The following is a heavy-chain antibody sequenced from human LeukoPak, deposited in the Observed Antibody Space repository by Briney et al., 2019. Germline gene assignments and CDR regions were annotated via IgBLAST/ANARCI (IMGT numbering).Heavy chain of an antibody. J-gene: IGHJ4*02. V-gene: IGHV1-2*02. D-gene: IGHD6-6*01. CDR2: INPDSGGT. Sequence: WASVKVSCKASGYTFTGYYIHCVRQAPGQGLEWMGWINPDSGGTNYAQKFQGRVTMTRDTSISTAYMELSRLSSGDTAVYYCARSIIASNRGFDHWGQGTLVTVSS. CDR1: GYTFTGYY. CDR3: ARSIIASNRGFDH.